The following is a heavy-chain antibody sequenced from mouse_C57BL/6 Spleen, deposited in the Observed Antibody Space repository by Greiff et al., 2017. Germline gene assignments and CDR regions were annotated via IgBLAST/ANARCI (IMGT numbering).Heavy chain of an antibody. Sequence: QVQLKESGAELVKPGASVKISCKASGYAFSSYWMNWVKQRPGKGLEWIGQIYPGDGDTNYNGKFKGKATLTADKSSSTAYMQLSSLTSEDSAVYFCANLYGYDDGSAYWGQGTLVTVSA. CDR1: GYAFSSYW. CDR3: ANLYGYDDGSAY. D-gene: IGHD2-2*01. J-gene: IGHJ3*01. CDR2: IYPGDGDT. V-gene: IGHV1-80*01.